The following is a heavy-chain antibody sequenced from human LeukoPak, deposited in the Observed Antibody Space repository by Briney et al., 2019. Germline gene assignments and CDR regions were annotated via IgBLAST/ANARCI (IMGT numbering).Heavy chain of an antibody. CDR1: EFTFSDFY. J-gene: IGHJ4*02. Sequence: PGGSLRLSCAASEFTFSDFYMSWVSQAPGKGLEWVSYISSTSSTKYYPDSVKGRFTISRDNAKNSLYLQMNSLRVEDTAVYYCARCGDGLPCDFDYWGQGTLVTVSS. CDR3: ARCGDGLPCDFDY. V-gene: IGHV3-11*04. CDR2: ISSTSSTK. D-gene: IGHD3-10*01.